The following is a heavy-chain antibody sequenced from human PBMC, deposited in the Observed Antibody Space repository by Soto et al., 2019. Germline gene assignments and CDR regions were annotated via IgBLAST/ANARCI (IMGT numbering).Heavy chain of an antibody. J-gene: IGHJ5*02. V-gene: IGHV3-30*18. CDR3: EKVPPDP. Sequence: QVQLVESGGGVVQPGRSLRLSCAASGFTFSSFGMHWVRQAPGKGLECVAVISYDGSNKYYADSVKGRFTISRDNSKNTLYLQMNSLRAEDTAVYYCEKVPPDPWGQGTLVTVSS. CDR1: GFTFSSFG. CDR2: ISYDGSNK.